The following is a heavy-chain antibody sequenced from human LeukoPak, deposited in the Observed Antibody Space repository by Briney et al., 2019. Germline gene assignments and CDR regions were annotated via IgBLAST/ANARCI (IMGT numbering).Heavy chain of an antibody. V-gene: IGHV3-53*01. CDR2: IYSGGNT. J-gene: IGHJ4*02. CDR3: SGGGFAVIDY. Sequence: PGGSLRLSCAASGFSVSSNYMTWGRQAPGKGLEWVSVIYSGGNTYYADSVKDRFTISRDKSKNTLYLHMNSLRAEDTAVYYCSGGGFAVIDYWGQGTLVTVSS. D-gene: IGHD3-16*01. CDR1: GFSVSSNY.